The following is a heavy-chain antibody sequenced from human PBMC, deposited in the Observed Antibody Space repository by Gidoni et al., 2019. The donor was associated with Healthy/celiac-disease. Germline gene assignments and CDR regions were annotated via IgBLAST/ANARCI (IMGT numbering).Heavy chain of an antibody. CDR2: IKSKTDGGTT. V-gene: IGHV3-15*01. Sequence: EVQLVESGGGLVKPGGSLRLSCAASGFTFSNAWMSWVRQAPGKGLEWVGRIKSKTDGGTTDYAAPVKGRFTISRDDSKNTLYLQMNSLKTEDTAVYYCTTDGIYYYYGMDVWGQGTTVTVSS. CDR1: GFTFSNAW. CDR3: TTDGIYYYYGMDV. J-gene: IGHJ6*02.